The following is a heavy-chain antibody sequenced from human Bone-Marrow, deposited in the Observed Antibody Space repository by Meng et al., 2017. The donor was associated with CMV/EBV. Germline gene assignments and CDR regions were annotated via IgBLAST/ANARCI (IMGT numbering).Heavy chain of an antibody. Sequence: GGSLRLSCTASGFTFGDYAMSWVRQAPGKGLEWVGFIRSKAYGGTTEYAASVKGRFTISRDDSKSIAYLQMNSLKTEDTAVYYCGMDFWTGHPDFWGQGTLVTVSS. CDR2: IRSKAYGGTT. CDR1: GFTFGDYA. D-gene: IGHD3/OR15-3a*01. J-gene: IGHJ4*02. V-gene: IGHV3-49*04. CDR3: GMDFWTGHPDF.